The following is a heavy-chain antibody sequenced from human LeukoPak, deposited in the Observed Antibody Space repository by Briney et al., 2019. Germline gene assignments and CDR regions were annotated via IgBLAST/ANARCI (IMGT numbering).Heavy chain of an antibody. CDR1: GLTFSNYA. Sequence: GGSLRLSCAASGLTFSNYAMSWVRQAPGKGLEWVSSISGSGGSTHYADSVRGRFTISRDNSKSTMYLQVNSLRAEDTAVYYCAKGSTYFYGSGTSDDAFDIWGQGTMVTVSS. CDR3: AKGSTYFYGSGTSDDAFDI. D-gene: IGHD3-10*01. CDR2: ISGSGGST. J-gene: IGHJ3*02. V-gene: IGHV3-23*01.